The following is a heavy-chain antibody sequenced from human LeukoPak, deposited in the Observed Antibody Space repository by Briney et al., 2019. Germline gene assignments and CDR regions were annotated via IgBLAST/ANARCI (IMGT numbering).Heavy chain of an antibody. J-gene: IGHJ3*02. Sequence: ASVKVSCKASGYTFTSYGIGWVRQAPGQGLEWMGWISAYNGNTNYAQKLQGRVTMTTDTSTSTAYMELRSLRSDDTAVYYCAREGVVALPANAFDIWGQGTMVTVSS. D-gene: IGHD3-22*01. CDR2: ISAYNGNT. CDR1: GYTFTSYG. CDR3: AREGVVALPANAFDI. V-gene: IGHV1-18*01.